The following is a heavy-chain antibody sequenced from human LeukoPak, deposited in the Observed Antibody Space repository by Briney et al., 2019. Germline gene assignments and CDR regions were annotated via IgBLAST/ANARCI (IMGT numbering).Heavy chain of an antibody. Sequence: PGGSLRLSCTASGFAVSSNYMSWVRQAPGKGLEWVSVIYSGGSTYYAESVKGRFTISRDNSKNTLYLQMNGLRAEDTAVYYCAREAPPYGSFDYWGQGTLVTVSS. J-gene: IGHJ4*02. CDR1: GFAVSSNY. V-gene: IGHV3-53*01. CDR3: AREAPPYGSFDY. CDR2: IYSGGST. D-gene: IGHD3-10*01.